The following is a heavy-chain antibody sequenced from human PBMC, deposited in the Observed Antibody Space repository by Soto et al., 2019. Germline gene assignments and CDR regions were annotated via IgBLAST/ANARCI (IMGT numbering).Heavy chain of an antibody. CDR1: GFTFSSEP. J-gene: IGHJ4*02. V-gene: IGHV3-23*01. D-gene: IGHD3-10*01. CDR2: ISGTGDRT. Sequence: EVQLLESGGGLVQPGGSLRLSCAASGFTFSSEPMSWVRQAPGKGLEWVSVISGTGDRTYHADSVKGRFTISRDNSKDTLFLQMNSLRAEDTAVYYCAIRPSVVRGVVNGPLRYWGQGTLVTVSS. CDR3: AIRPSVVRGVVNGPLRY.